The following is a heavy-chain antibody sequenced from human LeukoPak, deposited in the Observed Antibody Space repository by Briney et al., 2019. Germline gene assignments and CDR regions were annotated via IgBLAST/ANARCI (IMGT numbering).Heavy chain of an antibody. CDR3: ARVNYPNWFDL. V-gene: IGHV3-7*03. Sequence: GGSLRLSCAASGFTFSSYAMHWVRQAPGKGLEWVANIRHNVREKDYVDSVKGRFTISRDNAENSVYLEMNSLRAEDTAVYYCARVNYPNWFDLWGQGTLVTVSS. J-gene: IGHJ5*02. D-gene: IGHD1-7*01. CDR2: IRHNVREK. CDR1: GFTFSSYA.